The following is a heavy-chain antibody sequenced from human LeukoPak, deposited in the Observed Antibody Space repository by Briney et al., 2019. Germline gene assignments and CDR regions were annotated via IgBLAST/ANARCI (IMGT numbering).Heavy chain of an antibody. CDR2: IYSGGST. V-gene: IGHV3-66*01. CDR3: ASALGPVYCSGGSCYEPYYYGMDV. D-gene: IGHD2-15*01. CDR1: GFTVSSNY. Sequence: PGGSLRLSCAASGFTVSSNYMSWVRQAPGKGLEWVSVIYSGGSTYYADSVKGRFTISRGNSKNTLYLQMNSLRAEDTAVYYCASALGPVYCSGGSCYEPYYYGMDVWGQGTTVTVSS. J-gene: IGHJ6*02.